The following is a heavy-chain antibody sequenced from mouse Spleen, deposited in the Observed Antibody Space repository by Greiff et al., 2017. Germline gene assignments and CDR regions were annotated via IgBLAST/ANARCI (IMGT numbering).Heavy chain of an antibody. J-gene: IGHJ2*01. D-gene: IGHD5-1*01. CDR2: IYPSDSDA. CDR3: ALDLPYYFDY. CDR1: GYAFSSSW. Sequence: LVESGPELVKPGASVKISCKASGYAFSSSWMNWVKQRPGQGLEWIGRIYPSDSDANYNQKFKGKATLTVDKSSSTAYMQLSSLTSEDSAVYYCALDLPYYFDYGGQGTTLTVSS. V-gene: IGHV1-82*01.